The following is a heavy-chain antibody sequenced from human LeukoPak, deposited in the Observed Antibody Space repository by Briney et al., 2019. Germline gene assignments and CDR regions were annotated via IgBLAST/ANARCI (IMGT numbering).Heavy chain of an antibody. CDR2: IYPGDSNT. J-gene: IGHJ4*02. V-gene: IGHV5-51*01. D-gene: IGHD3-9*01. CDR3: ARHGKAYYDILTGPADY. CDR1: GYSFTSYW. Sequence: GESLKISCQVSGYSFTSYWIAWVRQMPGKGLEWMGIIYPGDSNTRYSPSFQGQVTISADKSISTAYLQWSSLKASDTAMYYCARHGKAYYDILTGPADYWGQGTLVTVSS.